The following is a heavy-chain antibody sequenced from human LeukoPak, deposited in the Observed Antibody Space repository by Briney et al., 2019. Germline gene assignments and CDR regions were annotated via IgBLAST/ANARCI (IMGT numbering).Heavy chain of an antibody. J-gene: IGHJ4*02. V-gene: IGHV1-69*04. Sequence: EASVKVSCKASGGTFSSYAISWVRQAPGQGLEWMGRIIPILGIANYAQKFQGRVTITADKSTSTAYMELSSLRSEDTAVYYCEYILTGYYPSSDYWGQGTLVTVSS. CDR3: EYILTGYYPSSDY. CDR1: GGTFSSYA. CDR2: IIPILGIA. D-gene: IGHD3-9*01.